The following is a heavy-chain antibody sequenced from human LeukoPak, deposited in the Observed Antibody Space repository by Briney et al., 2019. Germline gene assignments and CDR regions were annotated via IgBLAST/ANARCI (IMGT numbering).Heavy chain of an antibody. CDR2: IRYDGSNK. V-gene: IGHV3-30*02. CDR1: GFTFSSYG. J-gene: IGHJ3*02. CDR3: VNGPKVLAAADAFDI. Sequence: GGSLRLSCAASGFTFSSYGMRWVRQAPGKGLEWVAFIRYDGSNKYYADSVKGRFTISRDNSKNTLYLQMNSLRAEDTAVYYCVNGPKVLAAADAFDIWGQGTMVTVSS. D-gene: IGHD6-13*01.